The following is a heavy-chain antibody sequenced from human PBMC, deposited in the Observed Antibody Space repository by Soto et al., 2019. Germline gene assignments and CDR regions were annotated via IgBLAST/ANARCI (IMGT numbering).Heavy chain of an antibody. CDR1: GGSISSYY. Sequence: QVQLQESGPGLVKPSETLSLTCTVSGGSISSYYWSWIRQPPGKGLEWIGYIYYSGSTNYNRSLKSRVTISVDTSQNQFSLKLSSVTAADTAVYYCATELFGRSVWFDPWGQGTLVTVSS. V-gene: IGHV4-59*01. D-gene: IGHD3-10*01. J-gene: IGHJ5*02. CDR2: IYYSGST. CDR3: ATELFGRSVWFDP.